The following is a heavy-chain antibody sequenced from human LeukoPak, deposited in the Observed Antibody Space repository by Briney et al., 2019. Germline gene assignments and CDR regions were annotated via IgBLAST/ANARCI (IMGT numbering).Heavy chain of an antibody. Sequence: GASVKVSCKASGYTFIGYYMHWVRQAPGQGLEWMGWINPDSGGTNYAQQLQGRVTMTRDTSISTAYMDLSRLTSDDTGVYYCARRMAESYYDSSGYPSLGYGGQGTLVTVSS. D-gene: IGHD3-22*01. CDR2: INPDSGGT. CDR3: ARRMAESYYDSSGYPSLGY. V-gene: IGHV1-2*02. CDR1: GYTFIGYY. J-gene: IGHJ4*02.